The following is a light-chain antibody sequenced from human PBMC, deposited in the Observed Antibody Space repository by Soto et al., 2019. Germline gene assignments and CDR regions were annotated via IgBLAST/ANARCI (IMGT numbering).Light chain of an antibody. CDR1: SSNIGSNY. V-gene: IGLV1-51*01. Sequence: QSVLTQPPSVSAAPGQRVTISCSGSSSNIGSNYVSWYQQLPGAAPKLLIYDNNKRPSGIPDRFSGSESANTASLTISGLQSEDEADYYCSSYTSRNTWVFGGGTKLTVL. CDR3: SSYTSRNTWV. J-gene: IGLJ3*02. CDR2: DNN.